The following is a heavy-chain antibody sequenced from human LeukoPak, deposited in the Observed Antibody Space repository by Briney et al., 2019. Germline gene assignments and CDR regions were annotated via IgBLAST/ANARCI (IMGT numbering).Heavy chain of an antibody. CDR2: ISASGSGT. Sequence: GGSLRLSCAASGFTFSSYALTWVRQPPGKGLEWVSAISASGSGTYYAASVRGRFTISRDNSKNTMYVQMNSLRAEDTAVYYCAKGGPINWFDPWGQGTLVTVSS. D-gene: IGHD2-21*01. J-gene: IGHJ5*02. CDR3: AKGGPINWFDP. CDR1: GFTFSSYA. V-gene: IGHV3-23*01.